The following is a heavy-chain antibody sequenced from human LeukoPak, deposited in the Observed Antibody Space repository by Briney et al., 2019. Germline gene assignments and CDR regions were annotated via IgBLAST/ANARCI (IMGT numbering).Heavy chain of an antibody. Sequence: GGSLRLSCAASGFTFSSYAMSWVRQAPGKGLEWVSAISGSGGSTYYADSVRGRFTISRDNSKNTLYLQMNSLRAEDTAVYYCAKDQGDGYNYDAFDIWGQGTMVTVSS. CDR1: GFTFSSYA. J-gene: IGHJ3*02. V-gene: IGHV3-23*01. CDR3: AKDQGDGYNYDAFDI. CDR2: ISGSGGST. D-gene: IGHD5-24*01.